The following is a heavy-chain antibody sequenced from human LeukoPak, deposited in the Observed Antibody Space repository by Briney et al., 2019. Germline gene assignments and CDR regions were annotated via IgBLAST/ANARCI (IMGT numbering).Heavy chain of an antibody. CDR3: AGGPDSRKAGY. D-gene: IGHD1-14*01. Sequence: SETLSLTCDIYGESFTDHHLSWIRQPPGKGLEWIGEISHDEGTNYNPSLKSRVTISLDTSKNQFSLKLTSVTAGDTAVYYCAGGPDSRKAGYWGPGTLVTVSS. V-gene: IGHV4-34*01. J-gene: IGHJ4*02. CDR2: ISHDEGT. CDR1: GESFTDHH.